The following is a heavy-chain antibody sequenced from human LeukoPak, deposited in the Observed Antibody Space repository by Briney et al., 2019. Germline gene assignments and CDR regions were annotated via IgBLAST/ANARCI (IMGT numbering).Heavy chain of an antibody. CDR1: GFTFTSSA. D-gene: IGHD3-16*02. Sequence: SVKVSCKASGFTFTSSAMQWVRQARGQRLEWIGWIVVGSGNTNYAQKFQERVTITRDMSTSTAYMELSSLRSEDTAVYYCARGVTITFGGVIVAYNDYWGQGTLVTVSS. J-gene: IGHJ4*02. CDR3: ARGVTITFGGVIVAYNDY. V-gene: IGHV1-58*02. CDR2: IVVGSGNT.